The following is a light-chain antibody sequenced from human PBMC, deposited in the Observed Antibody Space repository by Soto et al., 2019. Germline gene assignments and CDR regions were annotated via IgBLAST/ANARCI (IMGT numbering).Light chain of an antibody. CDR1: QTVGSN. CDR3: QQYNNWPIT. V-gene: IGKV3D-15*01. J-gene: IGKJ5*01. Sequence: EIVLTQSPDTLSVSPGERATLSCRASQTVGSNLAWYQQKTGQAPRILIYGASTRDSDTPARFSGSGSVTEFALTISRLQSEDFEVYYCQQYNNWPITFGQGTRLEIK. CDR2: GAS.